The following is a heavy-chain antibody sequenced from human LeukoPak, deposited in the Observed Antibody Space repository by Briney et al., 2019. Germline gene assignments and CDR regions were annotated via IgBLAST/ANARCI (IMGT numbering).Heavy chain of an antibody. J-gene: IGHJ4*02. CDR2: IFNSGST. Sequence: SETLSLTCAVSGGSVNSGDYFWSWVRQTPGEGLEWIGYIFNSGSTYYNPSLKSRVTISVDTSKNQFTLKLSSVTAADTAVYYCARVPYCGGDCYFDYWGQGTLVTVSS. V-gene: IGHV4-30-4*01. D-gene: IGHD2-21*02. CDR3: ARVPYCGGDCYFDY. CDR1: GGSVNSGDYF.